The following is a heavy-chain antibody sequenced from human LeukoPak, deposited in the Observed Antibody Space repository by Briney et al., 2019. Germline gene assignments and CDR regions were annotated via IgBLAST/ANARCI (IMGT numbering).Heavy chain of an antibody. CDR1: GFTFSSYA. J-gene: IGHJ4*02. CDR3: AKSMWDYYGSGSYSIDY. V-gene: IGHV3-23*01. CDR2: ISGSGGST. D-gene: IGHD3-10*01. Sequence: PGGSLRLSCAASGFTFSSYAMSWVRQAPGKGLEWVSAISGSGGSTYYADSVKGRFTISRDNSKNTLYVQMNSLRPEDTAVYYCAKSMWDYYGSGSYSIDYWGQGSLVTVSS.